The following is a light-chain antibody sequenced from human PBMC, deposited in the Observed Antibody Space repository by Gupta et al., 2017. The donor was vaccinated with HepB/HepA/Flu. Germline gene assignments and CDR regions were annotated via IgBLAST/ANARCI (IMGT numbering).Light chain of an antibody. CDR2: QGS. Sequence: DVVLTQSPLSLPVTLGQPASISCRSSQSLVYSDGNTYLNWFHQRPGQSPRRLIYQGSNRDSGVPDRFSGSGSGTDFALIISRVEAEDVGIYYCMQGKYWPGTFGQGTKLEIK. V-gene: IGKV2-30*01. CDR1: QSLVYSDGNTY. J-gene: IGKJ2*02. CDR3: MQGKYWPGT.